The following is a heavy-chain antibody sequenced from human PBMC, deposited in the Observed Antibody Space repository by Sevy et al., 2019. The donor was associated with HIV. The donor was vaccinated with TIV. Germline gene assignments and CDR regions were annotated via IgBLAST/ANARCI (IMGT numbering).Heavy chain of an antibody. V-gene: IGHV3-23*01. CDR1: GFTFSSFA. D-gene: IGHD2-2*01. J-gene: IGHJ4*02. Sequence: GGSLRLSCAASGFTFSSFAMSWVRHIPGKGLEWVSTINGGGGSAYYADSVKGRFTTSRDNSNNTVFLQMNRLRDEDTAVYYWARPSPRSPPASAAFFDYWGQGTRVTVSS. CDR2: INGGGGSA. CDR3: ARPSPRSPPASAAFFDY.